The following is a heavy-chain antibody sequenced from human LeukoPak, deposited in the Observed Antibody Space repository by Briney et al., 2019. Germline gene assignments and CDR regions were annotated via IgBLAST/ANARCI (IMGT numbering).Heavy chain of an antibody. CDR3: ARSPRLRPVYYYYYYGMDA. D-gene: IGHD6-25*01. J-gene: IGHJ6*02. CDR1: GGSISSSSYY. V-gene: IGHV4-39*07. CDR2: IYYSGST. Sequence: ETLSLTCTVSGGSISSSSYYWGWIRQPPGKGLEWIGSIYYSGSTNYNPSLKSRVTISVGTSKNQFSLKLSSVTAADTAVYYCARSPRLRPVYYYYYYGMDAWGQGTTVTVSS.